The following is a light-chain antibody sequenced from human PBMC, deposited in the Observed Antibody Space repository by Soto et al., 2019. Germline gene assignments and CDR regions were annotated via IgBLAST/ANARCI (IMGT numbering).Light chain of an antibody. J-gene: IGKJ1*01. Sequence: DIQVTQSPSSVSASIGDRVTITCRASQGISNWLAWYQQKPGKAPILLIYAASSLKSGVPSRFSGSVSGTDFTLTISSLQPEDFATYFCQQANSFPWTFGQGTKV. CDR1: QGISNW. CDR2: AAS. V-gene: IGKV1-12*01. CDR3: QQANSFPWT.